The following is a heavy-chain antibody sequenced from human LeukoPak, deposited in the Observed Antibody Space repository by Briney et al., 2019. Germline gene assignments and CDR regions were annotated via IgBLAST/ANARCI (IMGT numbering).Heavy chain of an antibody. J-gene: IGHJ4*02. CDR2: IYYSGST. Sequence: SETLSLTCTVSVGSISSYYWSGIRQPPGKGLEGIGYIYYSGSTNYNPSLKSRVTISVDTSKNQFSLKLSSVTAADTAVYYCARGFETSYRYTFYYWGQGTLVTVSS. V-gene: IGHV4-59*01. CDR1: VGSISSYY. D-gene: IGHD3-16*02. CDR3: ARGFETSYRYTFYY.